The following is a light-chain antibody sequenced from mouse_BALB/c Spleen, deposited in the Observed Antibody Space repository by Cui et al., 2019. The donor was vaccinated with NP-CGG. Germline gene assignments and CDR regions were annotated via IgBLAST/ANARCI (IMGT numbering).Light chain of an antibody. CDR1: TGAVTPSNY. V-gene: IGLV1*01. J-gene: IGLJ1*01. Sequence: QAVVTQESALTTSPGETVTLTCRSSTGAVTPSNYANWVQEKPDHLFTGLIGGINNRAPGVPARFSGSLIGDKAALTITGTQTEDEAIYFCALWYGNHWVFGGGTKLTVL. CDR3: ALWYGNHWV. CDR2: GIN.